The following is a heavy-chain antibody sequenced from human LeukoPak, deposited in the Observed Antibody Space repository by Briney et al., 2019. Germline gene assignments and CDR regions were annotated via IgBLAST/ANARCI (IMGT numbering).Heavy chain of an antibody. V-gene: IGHV3-74*01. J-gene: IGHJ6*02. CDR1: GFTVSSNY. CDR2: IXSEGSST. CDR3: ARDISVHYCSGGSCYPFYYYYGLDV. D-gene: IGHD2-15*01. Sequence: RGSLRLSCAASGFTVSSNYMSWVRPAPGKGLVWVSRIXSEGSSTNYAESVKGRFTISRDNAKNTLYLQINSLRAEDTAVYYCARDISVHYCSGGSCYPFYYYYGLDVWGQGSSVTVSS.